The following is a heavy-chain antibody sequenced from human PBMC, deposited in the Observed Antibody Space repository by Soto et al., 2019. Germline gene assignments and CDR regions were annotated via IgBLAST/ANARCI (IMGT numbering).Heavy chain of an antibody. D-gene: IGHD4-17*01. CDR3: ARLYGDLTPYYFDY. V-gene: IGHV4-59*01. CDR1: GGSISSYY. J-gene: IGHJ4*02. CDR2: IYYSGST. Sequence: PSETLSLTCTVSGGSISSYYWSWIRQPPGKGLEWIGYIYYSGSTNYNPSLKSRVTISVDTSKNQFSLKLSSVTAADTAVYYCARLYGDLTPYYFDYWGQRTLVTVSS.